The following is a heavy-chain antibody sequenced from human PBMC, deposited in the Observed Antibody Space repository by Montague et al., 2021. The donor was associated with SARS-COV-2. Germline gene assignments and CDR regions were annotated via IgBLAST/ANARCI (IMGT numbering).Heavy chain of an antibody. Sequence: SETLSLTCTVSGGSISSYYWSWIRQPPGKGLEWIGYIYYSGSTNYNPSLKSRVTISVDTSKNQFSLKLSSVTAVDTAVYYCAREESGFDYYYGMDVWGQGTTVTVSS. CDR2: IYYSGST. J-gene: IGHJ6*02. CDR1: GGSISSYY. CDR3: AREESGFDYYYGMDV. V-gene: IGHV4-59*01. D-gene: IGHD3-3*01.